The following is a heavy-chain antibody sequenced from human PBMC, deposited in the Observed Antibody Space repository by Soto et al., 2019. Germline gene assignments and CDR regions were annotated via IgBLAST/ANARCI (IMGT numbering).Heavy chain of an antibody. J-gene: IGHJ5*02. Sequence: PSETLGLTCTVSGGSISSGGYYWSWIRQHPGKGLEWIGYIYYSGSTYYNPSLKSRVTISVDTSKNQFSLKLSSVTAADTAVYYCARDRMTTVSRGHWFDPWGQGTLVTVSS. CDR2: IYYSGST. D-gene: IGHD4-17*01. CDR1: GGSISSGGYY. CDR3: ARDRMTTVSRGHWFDP. V-gene: IGHV4-31*03.